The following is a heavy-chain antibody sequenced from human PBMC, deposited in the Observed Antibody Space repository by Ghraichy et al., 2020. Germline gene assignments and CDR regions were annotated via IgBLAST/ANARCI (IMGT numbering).Heavy chain of an antibody. CDR1: GFTFSSYT. CDR3: AKGSAAARPYYFDY. Sequence: GGSLNISCAASGFTFSSYTMSWVRQAPGKGLEWVSAISDYGGSTYYADSVKGRFTISRDNSKNTLYLQMNSLRAEDTAVYYCAKGSAAARPYYFDYWGQGTLVTVSS. V-gene: IGHV3-23*01. D-gene: IGHD6-25*01. CDR2: ISDYGGST. J-gene: IGHJ4*02.